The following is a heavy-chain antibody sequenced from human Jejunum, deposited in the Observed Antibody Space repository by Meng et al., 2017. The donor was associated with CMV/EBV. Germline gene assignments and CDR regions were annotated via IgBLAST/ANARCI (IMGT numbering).Heavy chain of an antibody. D-gene: IGHD3-22*01. CDR1: GGSISNYF. V-gene: IGHV4-4*07. Sequence: GAVPGLVTPSVTLSVSCSFSGGSISNYFWRWIRQAAEKNLEWIDRSTPSDNIYYIPSLKGRVTMSLDTSNNQIFLNLAAVTAAYSALYYWARGECRGYYYFDYWGQGILVTVSS. CDR2: STPSDNI. J-gene: IGHJ4*02. CDR3: ARGECRGYYYFDY.